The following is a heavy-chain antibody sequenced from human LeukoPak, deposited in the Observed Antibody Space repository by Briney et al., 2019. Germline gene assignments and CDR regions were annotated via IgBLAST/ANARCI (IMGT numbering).Heavy chain of an antibody. V-gene: IGHV3-21*01. J-gene: IGHJ3*02. CDR3: ARDPSGTYYPRVSGALDI. D-gene: IGHD1-26*01. Sequence: GGSLRLSCAASGFTFSSYSMNWVRQAPGKGLEWVSSISSISSFIYYADSVKGRFTVSRDNAKNSLYLQMDSLRAEDTAVYYCARDPSGTYYPRVSGALDIWGQGTMVTVSS. CDR1: GFTFSSYS. CDR2: ISSISSFI.